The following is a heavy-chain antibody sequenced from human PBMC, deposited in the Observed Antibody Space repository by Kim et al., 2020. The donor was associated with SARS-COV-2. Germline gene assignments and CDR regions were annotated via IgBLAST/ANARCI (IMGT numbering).Heavy chain of an antibody. V-gene: IGHV1-46*01. Sequence: ASVKVSCKASGYTFTSYYMHWVRQAPGQGLEWMGIINPSGGITSYAQKFQGRVTMTRDTSTSTVYMELSSLRSEDTAVYYCYVVPAAMSWFDPWGQGTLVTVSS. CDR2: INPSGGIT. CDR1: GYTFTSYY. D-gene: IGHD2-2*01. CDR3: YVVPAAMSWFDP. J-gene: IGHJ5*02.